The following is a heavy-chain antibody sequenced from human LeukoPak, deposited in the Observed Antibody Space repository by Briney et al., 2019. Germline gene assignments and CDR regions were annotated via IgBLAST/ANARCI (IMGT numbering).Heavy chain of an antibody. V-gene: IGHV3-7*05. CDR1: GFTFSSSW. Sequence: GGSLRLSCAASGFTFSSSWMRWVRQAPGKGLESVAVIKEDGSEKYYVDSVKGRFAISRDNAKNSLYLQMNNVRAEDTAVYFCAANTQSGYWGQGALVTVSS. D-gene: IGHD3-16*01. J-gene: IGHJ4*02. CDR3: AANTQSGY. CDR2: IKEDGSEK.